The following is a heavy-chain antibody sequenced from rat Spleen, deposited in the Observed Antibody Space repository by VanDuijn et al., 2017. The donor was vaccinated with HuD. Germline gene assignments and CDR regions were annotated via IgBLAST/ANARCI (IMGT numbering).Heavy chain of an antibody. CDR1: GFTFSNYY. D-gene: IGHD1-12*02. CDR3: ARLEMVVTYPFDY. CDR2: ISTSGSRT. J-gene: IGHJ2*01. V-gene: IGHV5-25*01. Sequence: EVQLVESGGGLVQPGRSLKLSCAASGFTFSNYYMAWVRQAPKKGLEWVATISTSGSRTYYPDSVKGRFTISRDNAKSSLYLQMNSLKSEDTATYYCARLEMVVTYPFDYWGQGVMVTVSS.